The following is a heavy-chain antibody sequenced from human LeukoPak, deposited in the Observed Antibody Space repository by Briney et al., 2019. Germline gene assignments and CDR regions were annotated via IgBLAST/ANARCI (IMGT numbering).Heavy chain of an antibody. J-gene: IGHJ4*02. CDR3: ARHAGEGAAGYFDY. CDR1: GFTFSSYS. CDR2: ISSSSSYI. Sequence: GGSLRLSRAASGFTFSSYSMNWVRQAPGKGLEWVSSISSSSSYIYYADSVKGRFTISRDNAKNSLYLQMNSLRAEDTAVYYCARHAGEGAAGYFDYWGQGTLVTVSS. V-gene: IGHV3-21*01. D-gene: IGHD6-13*01.